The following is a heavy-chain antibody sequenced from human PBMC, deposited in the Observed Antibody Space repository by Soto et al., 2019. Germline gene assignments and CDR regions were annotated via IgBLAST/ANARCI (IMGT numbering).Heavy chain of an antibody. J-gene: IGHJ5*02. Sequence: SETLSLTCNVSGGSTSNYYWTWVRQSPEKGLEWIGYMYYNGNINYNPSLKSRVTISIDTSKNQFSPTLKSVTAADTAVYYCASGGNWFDPWGQGVLVTVSS. CDR2: MYYNGNI. D-gene: IGHD3-16*01. CDR3: ASGGNWFDP. CDR1: GGSTSNYY. V-gene: IGHV4-59*01.